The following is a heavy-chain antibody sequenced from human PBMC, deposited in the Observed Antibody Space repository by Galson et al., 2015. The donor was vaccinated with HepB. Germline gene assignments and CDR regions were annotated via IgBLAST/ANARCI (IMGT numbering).Heavy chain of an antibody. J-gene: IGHJ4*02. Sequence: QSGAEVKAPGEFLKISCKGSGYSFTTYWIGWVRQMPGKGLEWMGIINPGDSIIRYGPSFQGQVTISADKSVNTVYLQWNSLRASDSAMYYCATHPGGAPADGYWGQGTLITVSS. CDR2: INPGDSII. V-gene: IGHV5-51*03. CDR3: ATHPGGAPADGY. D-gene: IGHD2-2*01. CDR1: GYSFTTYW.